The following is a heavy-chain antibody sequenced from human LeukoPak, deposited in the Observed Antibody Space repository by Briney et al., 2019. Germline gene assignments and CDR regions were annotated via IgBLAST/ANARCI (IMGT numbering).Heavy chain of an antibody. V-gene: IGHV4-34*01. D-gene: IGHD3-9*01. CDR3: ARGLYDILTGYYDY. J-gene: IGHJ4*02. CDR2: INHSGST. CDR1: GGSFSGYY. Sequence: SETLSLTCAVYGGSFSGYYWSWIRQPPGKGLEWIGEINHSGSTSYNPSLKSRVTISVDTSKNQFSLKLSSVTAADTAVYYCARGLYDILTGYYDYWGQGTLVTVSS.